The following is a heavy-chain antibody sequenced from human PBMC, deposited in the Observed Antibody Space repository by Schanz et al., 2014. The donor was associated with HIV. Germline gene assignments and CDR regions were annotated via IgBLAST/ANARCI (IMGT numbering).Heavy chain of an antibody. D-gene: IGHD6-6*01. CDR1: GFTFDDFA. J-gene: IGHJ5*02. V-gene: IGHV3-9*01. CDR2: ISWNSGII. CDR3: ARDRVSGSSSSSWFDP. Sequence: EVQLVESGGGLVQPGRSLRLSCAASGFTFDDFAMHWVRQAPGKGLEWVSSISWNSGIIGYADSVKGRFSISRDNAKNSLYLQIISLTAEDTAMYYCARDRVSGSSSSSWFDPWGQETLVTVSS.